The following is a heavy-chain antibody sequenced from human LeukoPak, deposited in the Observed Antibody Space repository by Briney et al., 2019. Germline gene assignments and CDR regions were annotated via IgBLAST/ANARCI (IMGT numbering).Heavy chain of an antibody. V-gene: IGHV3-30*02. D-gene: IGHD2-21*01. CDR1: GFTFSSYA. Sequence: GGSLRLSCAASGFTFSSYAMSWVRQAPGKGLEWLTFMSYDGGVEYYADSVRGRFTISRDKTMNTLYLQMNNLRAEDTAVYFCAKDPPPSCGGDCYPTWGQGTLVTVSS. J-gene: IGHJ5*02. CDR3: AKDPPPSCGGDCYPT. CDR2: MSYDGGVE.